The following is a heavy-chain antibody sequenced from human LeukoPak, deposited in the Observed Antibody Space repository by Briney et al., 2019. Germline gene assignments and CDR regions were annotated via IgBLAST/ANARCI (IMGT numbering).Heavy chain of an antibody. Sequence: PGGSLRLSCAASGFTLSSYSMNWVRHAPGKGLERVPYISPSSSTIYYADSVKGRFTISRDNAKNSLYLQMNSLRAEDTAVYYCAKDQYSSGWFFDYWGQGTLVTVSS. V-gene: IGHV3-48*04. J-gene: IGHJ4*02. CDR2: ISPSSSTI. CDR1: GFTLSSYS. CDR3: AKDQYSSGWFFDY. D-gene: IGHD6-19*01.